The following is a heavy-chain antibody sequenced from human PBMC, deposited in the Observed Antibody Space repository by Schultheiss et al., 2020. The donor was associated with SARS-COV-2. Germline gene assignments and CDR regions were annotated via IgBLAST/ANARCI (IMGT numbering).Heavy chain of an antibody. Sequence: GGSLRLSCAASGFSFSSYGMSWVRQAPGKGLEWVSAIGTAGDTYYPGSVKGRFTISRDNSKNTLYLQMNSLRAEDTAVYYCARDTGPAKEGGYYDSSGPFDYWGQGTLVTVSS. V-gene: IGHV3-23*01. CDR1: GFSFSSYG. CDR3: ARDTGPAKEGGYYDSSGPFDY. J-gene: IGHJ4*02. CDR2: IGTAGDT. D-gene: IGHD3-22*01.